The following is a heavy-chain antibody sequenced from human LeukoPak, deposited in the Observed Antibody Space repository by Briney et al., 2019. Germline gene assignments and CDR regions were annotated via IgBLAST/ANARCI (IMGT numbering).Heavy chain of an antibody. J-gene: IGHJ6*02. V-gene: IGHV3-53*01. CDR3: ASESIAARRVYYYGMDV. CDR2: IYSGGST. D-gene: IGHD6-6*01. Sequence: PGGSLRLSCAASGFTFSSNYMSWVRQAPGKGLEWVSVIYSGGSTYYADSVKGRFTISRDNSKNTLYLQMNSLRAEDTAVYYCASESIAARRVYYYGMDVWGQGTTVTVSS. CDR1: GFTFSSNY.